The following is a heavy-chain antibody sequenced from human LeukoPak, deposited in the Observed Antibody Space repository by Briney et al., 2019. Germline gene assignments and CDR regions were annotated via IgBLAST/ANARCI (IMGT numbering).Heavy chain of an antibody. CDR1: GYSFASYW. Sequence: GESLKISCKGSGYSFASYWIGWVRQMPGKGLEWMGIIYPGDSDTRYSPSFQGQVTISADKSISTAYLQWSSLKASDTAMYYCARGGYCSSTSCYEENRFDPWGQGTLVTVSS. V-gene: IGHV5-51*01. J-gene: IGHJ5*02. D-gene: IGHD2-2*01. CDR3: ARGGYCSSTSCYEENRFDP. CDR2: IYPGDSDT.